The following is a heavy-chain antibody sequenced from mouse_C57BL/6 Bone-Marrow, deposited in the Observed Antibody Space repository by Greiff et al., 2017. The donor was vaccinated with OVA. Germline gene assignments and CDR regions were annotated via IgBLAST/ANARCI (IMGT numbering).Heavy chain of an antibody. D-gene: IGHD1-1*01. CDR3: ARRGVLEYAMDY. CDR2: ISNGGGST. CDR1: GFTFSDYY. J-gene: IGHJ4*01. Sequence: EVHLVESGGGLVQPGGSLKLSCAASGFTFSDYYMYWVRQTPGQRLEWVAYISNGGGSTYYPDTVKGRVTISRDNAKNTLYLQMSRLKSEDTAMYYCARRGVLEYAMDYWGQGTSVTVSS. V-gene: IGHV5-12*01.